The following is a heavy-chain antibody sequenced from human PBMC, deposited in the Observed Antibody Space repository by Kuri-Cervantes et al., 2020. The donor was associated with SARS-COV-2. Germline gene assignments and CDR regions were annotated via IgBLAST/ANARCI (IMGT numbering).Heavy chain of an antibody. D-gene: IGHD6-6*01. J-gene: IGHJ3*02. Sequence: ESLKISCAFYGESFSGYYWNWIRQSPGKGLEWIGEVNHRGSTNYNPSLKSRVTISVDTSKNQFSLKLSSVTAADTAVYYCASKGQLEDAFDIWGQGTMVTVSS. CDR2: VNHRGST. CDR1: GESFSGYY. V-gene: IGHV4-34*01. CDR3: ASKGQLEDAFDI.